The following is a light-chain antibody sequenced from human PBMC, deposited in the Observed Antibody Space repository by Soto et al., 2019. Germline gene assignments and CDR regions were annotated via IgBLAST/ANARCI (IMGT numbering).Light chain of an antibody. CDR1: SSDVGGYNY. V-gene: IGLV2-11*01. CDR3: CSYASSYTVI. Sequence: QSALTQPRSVSGSPGQSVTISCTGTSSDVGGYNYVSWYQQHPGKAPKLMIYDVSKRPSGVPDRFSGSKSGNTASLTISGLQAEDEADYYCCSYASSYTVIIGGGTKLTVL. J-gene: IGLJ2*01. CDR2: DVS.